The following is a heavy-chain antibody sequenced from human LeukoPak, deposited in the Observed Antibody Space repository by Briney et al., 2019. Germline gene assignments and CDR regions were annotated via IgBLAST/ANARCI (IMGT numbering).Heavy chain of an antibody. D-gene: IGHD1-26*01. J-gene: IGHJ6*03. V-gene: IGHV4-39*07. CDR2: IYYSGST. CDR1: GGSISSSSYY. Sequence: SETLSLTCTASGGSISSSSYYWGWIRQPPGKGLEWIGSIYYSGSTYYNPSLKSRVTISVDTFKNQFSLKLSSVTAADTAVYYCARPRRSGSYGSGYYYYYYYMDVWGKGTTVTVSS. CDR3: ARPRRSGSYGSGYYYYYYYMDV.